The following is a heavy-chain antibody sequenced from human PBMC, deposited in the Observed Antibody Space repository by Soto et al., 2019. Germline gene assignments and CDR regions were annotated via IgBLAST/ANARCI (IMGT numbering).Heavy chain of an antibody. V-gene: IGHV3-23*01. CDR2: ISVSSDNT. Sequence: EVQLLESGGGLVQPGGSLRLSCAASGFTFSNYAMNWVRQAPGKGLEWVSGISVSSDNTFYADSVKGRFTISRDNSKSTLFLQMTSLRAEDTALYYCAKDSDTKRGPDYWGQGTLVTVSS. D-gene: IGHD3-10*01. CDR3: AKDSDTKRGPDY. CDR1: GFTFSNYA. J-gene: IGHJ4*02.